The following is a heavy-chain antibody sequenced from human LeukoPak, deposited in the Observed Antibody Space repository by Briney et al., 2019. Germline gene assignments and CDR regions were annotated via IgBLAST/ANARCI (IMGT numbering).Heavy chain of an antibody. V-gene: IGHV1-2*02. CDR2: INPNSGGT. D-gene: IGHD6-19*01. CDR1: GSTFTDYY. Sequence: ASVKVSCKASGSTFTDYYMHWVRQAPGQGLEWMGWINPNSGGTNFAQKFQGRVTMTRDTSISTAYMELNRLRSDDTAVYYCARQGIAVAGPDNWFDPWGQGTLVTVSS. CDR3: ARQGIAVAGPDNWFDP. J-gene: IGHJ5*02.